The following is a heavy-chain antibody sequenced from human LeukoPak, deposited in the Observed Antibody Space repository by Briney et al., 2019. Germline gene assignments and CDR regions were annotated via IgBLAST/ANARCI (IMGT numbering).Heavy chain of an antibody. V-gene: IGHV3-33*01. CDR3: ARAVGPFDF. Sequence: GSLRLSCAASGFTFSTYGMHWVRQAPGKGLEWVAVIWHDGSIKYYADSVKGRFTISRDNSKNTLYLQMNSLRAEDTAVYYCARAVGPFDFWGPGTIVIVSS. J-gene: IGHJ3*01. CDR1: GFTFSTYG. CDR2: IWHDGSIK.